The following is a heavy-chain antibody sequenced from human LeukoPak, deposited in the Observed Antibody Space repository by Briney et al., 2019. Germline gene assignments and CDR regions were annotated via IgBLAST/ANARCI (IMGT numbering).Heavy chain of an antibody. CDR2: TYYRSKWYN. CDR1: GDSVSSNSAA. V-gene: IGHV6-1*01. CDR3: ARLRDIVATGEGPYFDY. D-gene: IGHD5-12*01. Sequence: SQTLSLTCAISGDSVSSNSAAWNWIRRSPSRGLEWLGRTYYRSKWYNDYAVSVKSRITINPDTSKNQFSLQLNSVTPEDTAVYYCARLRDIVATGEGPYFDYWGQGTLVTVSS. J-gene: IGHJ4*02.